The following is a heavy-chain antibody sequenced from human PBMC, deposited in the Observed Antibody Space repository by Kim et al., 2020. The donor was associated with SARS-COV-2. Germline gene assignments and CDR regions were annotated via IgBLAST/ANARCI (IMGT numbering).Heavy chain of an antibody. CDR1: GDNVSSSSAA. D-gene: IGHD1-7*01. Sequence: SQTLSLTCVISGDNVSSSSAAWNWIRQSPSRGLEWLGRTYYRSKWSNDYALSVRSRITINPDTSKNQFSLQLNSVTPEDTAVYFCAREAHRNYMPDAFDIWGQGTMVTVSS. J-gene: IGHJ3*02. V-gene: IGHV6-1*01. CDR3: AREAHRNYMPDAFDI. CDR2: TYYRSKWSN.